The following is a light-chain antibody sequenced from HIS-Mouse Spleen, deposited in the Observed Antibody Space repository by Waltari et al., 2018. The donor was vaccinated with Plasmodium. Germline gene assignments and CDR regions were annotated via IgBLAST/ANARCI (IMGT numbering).Light chain of an antibody. Sequence: EIVMTQSPATRSVSPGGRGTLSCRASQSVSSNLAWYPQKPCQDPRLLIDVAYTRATGIPARFSGSGSGTEFTLTISSLQSEDFAVYYCQQYNNSSFTFGPGTKVDIK. CDR3: QQYNNSSFT. V-gene: IGKV3-15*01. CDR1: QSVSSN. CDR2: VAY. J-gene: IGKJ3*01.